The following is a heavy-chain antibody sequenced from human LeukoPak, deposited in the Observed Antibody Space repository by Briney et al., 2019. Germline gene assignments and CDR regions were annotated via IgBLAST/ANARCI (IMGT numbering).Heavy chain of an antibody. D-gene: IGHD5-24*01. CDR3: ARGRRDGYNLKYFDY. CDR2: MYYSGNT. V-gene: IGHV4-39*02. CDR1: GGSITSSSYY. J-gene: IGHJ4*02. Sequence: SETLSLTCTVSGGSITSSSYYWGGIRQPPGKGLEWMGNMYYSGNTYYNPSLKSRVTISVDTSKNQFSLKLSSVAAADTAVYYCARGRRDGYNLKYFDYWGQGTLVTVSS.